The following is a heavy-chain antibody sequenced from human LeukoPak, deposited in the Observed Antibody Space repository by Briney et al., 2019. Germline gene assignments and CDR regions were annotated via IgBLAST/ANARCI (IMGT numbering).Heavy chain of an antibody. V-gene: IGHV3-23*01. D-gene: IGHD1-26*01. CDR2: ISGSGGST. Sequence: GGSLRLSCAASGFTFSDAWLTWVRQAPGKGLEWVSAISGSGGSTYYADSVKGRFTISRDNSKNTLYLQMNSLRAEDTAVYYCAKEHSGSYGDYWGQGTLVTVSS. CDR3: AKEHSGSYGDY. CDR1: GFTFSDAW. J-gene: IGHJ4*02.